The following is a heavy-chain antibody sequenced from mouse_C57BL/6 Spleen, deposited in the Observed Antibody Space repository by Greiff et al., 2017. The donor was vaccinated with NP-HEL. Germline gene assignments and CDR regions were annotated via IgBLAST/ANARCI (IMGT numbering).Heavy chain of an antibody. CDR2: IYPNSGST. J-gene: IGHJ2*01. V-gene: IGHV1-64*01. Sequence: QVQLQQPGAELVKPGASVKLSCKASGYTFTSYWMHWVKQRPGQGLEWIGIIYPNSGSTNYNEKFKSKATLTVDKSSSTDYMQLSSLTSEDFAVYYCARDYCGSSSHDFDCGGKGTTLTVSS. CDR3: ARDYCGSSSHDFDC. CDR1: GYTFTSYW. D-gene: IGHD1-1*01.